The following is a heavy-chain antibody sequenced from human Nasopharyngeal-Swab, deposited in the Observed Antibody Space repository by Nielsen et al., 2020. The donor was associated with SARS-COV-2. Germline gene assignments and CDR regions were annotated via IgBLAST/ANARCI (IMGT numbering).Heavy chain of an antibody. CDR2: VSYDGSSK. CDR3: ARDMGRDGYNYPFDY. D-gene: IGHD5-24*01. J-gene: IGHJ4*02. V-gene: IGHV3-30-3*01. Sequence: VRQAPGKGLEWVAVVSYDGSSKYYADSVKGRFTISRDNSKNTLYLQMNSLRAEDTAVFYCARDMGRDGYNYPFDYWGQGTLVPSPQ.